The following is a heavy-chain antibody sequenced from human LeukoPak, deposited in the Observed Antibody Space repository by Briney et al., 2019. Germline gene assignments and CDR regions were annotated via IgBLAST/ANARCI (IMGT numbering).Heavy chain of an antibody. J-gene: IGHJ4*02. D-gene: IGHD1-26*01. Sequence: GGSLRLSCATSGFTFSRYAMLWVRQSPGKGLEWVSAIGGSDGTTYYADSVKGRCIISRDNYKNILYLQMNSLRVEDTAIYYCAKVLDSGSFPDYWGQGTLATVSS. CDR3: AKVLDSGSFPDY. CDR1: GFTFSRYA. CDR2: IGGSDGTT. V-gene: IGHV3-23*01.